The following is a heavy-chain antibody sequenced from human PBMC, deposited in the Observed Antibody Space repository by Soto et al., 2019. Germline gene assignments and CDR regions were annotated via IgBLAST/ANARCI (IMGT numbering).Heavy chain of an antibody. Sequence: ASVKVSCKASGYTFANYAMHWVRQAPGQRLEWMGWINAGNGNTKYPQKLQGRVTITRDTSASIAYMELSSLRSEDTAVYYCAREKDQFEDIVVVPRPLYVWGQGTTVTRLL. CDR3: AREKDQFEDIVVVPRPLYV. D-gene: IGHD2-2*01. CDR2: INAGNGNT. J-gene: IGHJ6*02. V-gene: IGHV1-3*01. CDR1: GYTFANYA.